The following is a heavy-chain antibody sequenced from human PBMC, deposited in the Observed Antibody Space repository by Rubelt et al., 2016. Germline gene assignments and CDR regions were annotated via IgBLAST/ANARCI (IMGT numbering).Heavy chain of an antibody. D-gene: IGHD2-15*01. CDR2: INAGNGNT. V-gene: IGHV1-3*01. Sequence: QVQLVQSGAEVKKPGASVKVSCKASGYTFTSYAMHWVRQAPGQRLEWMGWINAGNGNTKYSQKFQGRVTSTRETSASTAYMELSSLRSEDTAVYYCARGDIVVVVAASNPLDYWGQGTLGTVSS. J-gene: IGHJ4*02. CDR1: GYTFTSYA. CDR3: ARGDIVVVVAASNPLDY.